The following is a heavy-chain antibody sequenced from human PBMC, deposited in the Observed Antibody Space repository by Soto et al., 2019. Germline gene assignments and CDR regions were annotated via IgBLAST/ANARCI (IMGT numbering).Heavy chain of an antibody. J-gene: IGHJ4*02. CDR2: VNPILSMT. D-gene: IGHD3-10*01. CDR1: GDTFNFYS. Sequence: QVQLVQSGAEVKSAGSSVKVSCKASGDTFNFYSINWVRQAPGLGLEWVGRVNPILSMTNYAQRFQGRVKMTADKSTGTAYRELRSLRSEDTAIYYCARNYGSGYRAFDSWGQGALVTVSS. V-gene: IGHV1-69*02. CDR3: ARNYGSGYRAFDS.